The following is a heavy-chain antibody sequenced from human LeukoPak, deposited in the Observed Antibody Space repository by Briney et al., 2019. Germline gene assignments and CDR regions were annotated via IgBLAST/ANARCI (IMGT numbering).Heavy chain of an antibody. CDR1: GFTFSSYE. CDR2: ISSSGSTI. CDR3: ARTSRPRYSSGWPHTNWFDP. J-gene: IGHJ5*02. D-gene: IGHD6-19*01. V-gene: IGHV3-48*03. Sequence: GGSLRLSCAASGFTFSSYEMNWVRQAPGKGLEWVSYISSSGSTIYYADSVKGRFTISRGNAKNSLYLQMNSLRAEDTAVCYCARTSRPRYSSGWPHTNWFDPWGQGTLVTVSS.